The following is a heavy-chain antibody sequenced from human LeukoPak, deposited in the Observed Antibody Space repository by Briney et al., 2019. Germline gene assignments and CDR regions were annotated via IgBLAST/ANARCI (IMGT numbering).Heavy chain of an antibody. CDR2: INHSGST. Sequence: PSETLSLTCAVYGGSFSGYYWSWIRQPPGKGLEWIGEINHSGSTNYNPSLKSRFTISVDTSKNQFSLKLSSVTAADTAVYYCARADRDGYNYYKFDPWGQGTLVTVSS. CDR1: GGSFSGYY. CDR3: ARADRDGYNYYKFDP. D-gene: IGHD5-24*01. V-gene: IGHV4-34*01. J-gene: IGHJ5*02.